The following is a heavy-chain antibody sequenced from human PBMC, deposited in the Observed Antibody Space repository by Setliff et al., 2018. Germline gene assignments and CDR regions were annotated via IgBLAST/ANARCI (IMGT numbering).Heavy chain of an antibody. J-gene: IGHJ5*02. CDR2: IVVGSGHT. V-gene: IGHV1-58*01. CDR1: GFSFSSSA. Sequence: ASVKVSCKASGFSFSSSALQWVRQAREQRLEWIGWIVVGSGHTDYAQNFQERVTITRDMSTSTAYMELTSLTSEDTAFYYCAARYYYDTLPYGSWGQGTRVTVSS. D-gene: IGHD3-22*01. CDR3: AARYYYDTLPYGS.